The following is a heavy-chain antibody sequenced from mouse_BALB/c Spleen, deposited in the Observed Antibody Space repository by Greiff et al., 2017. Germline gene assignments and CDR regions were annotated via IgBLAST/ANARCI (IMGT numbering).Heavy chain of an antibody. CDR1: GFNIKDNY. CDR3: ARLIIPLDS. CDR2: IDPANGNT. Sequence: EVQLQQSGAELVQPGASVKLTCTASGFNIKDNYMHWVKQRPEQGLEWIGRIDPANGNTKYDPKFQGKATITADTSSNTAYLQLSSLTSEDTAVYYCARLIIPLDSWGQGTTLTVSS. J-gene: IGHJ2*01. V-gene: IGHV14-3*02. D-gene: IGHD2-4*01.